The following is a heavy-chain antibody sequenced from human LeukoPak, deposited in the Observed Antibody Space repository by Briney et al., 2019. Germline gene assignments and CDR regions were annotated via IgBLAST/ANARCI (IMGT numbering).Heavy chain of an antibody. CDR3: ARRGLMVRGDDC. CDR2: ISSGSSYT. Sequence: GGSLRLSCAASGFTFSDYYMTWIRQAPGKGLEWVSYISSGSSYTNYADSVKGRFTISRDNSKNSLYLQMNNLRAEDTAVYYCARRGLMVRGDDCWGQGTLVTVSS. CDR1: GFTFSDYY. J-gene: IGHJ4*02. D-gene: IGHD3-10*01. V-gene: IGHV3-11*06.